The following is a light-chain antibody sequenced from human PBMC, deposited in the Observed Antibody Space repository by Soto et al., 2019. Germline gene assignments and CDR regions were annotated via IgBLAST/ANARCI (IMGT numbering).Light chain of an antibody. J-gene: IGKJ4*01. V-gene: IGKV1-33*01. CDR2: DAS. CDR1: QDITNY. Sequence: DIQMTQSPSSLSASVGDRVTITCQASQDITNYLNWYQQKPGRAPNLLIFDASSLETGVPSRFSGSGSGTDFTLTISSLQPEDIATYFCQQYSSLPLTFGGGTKVDIK. CDR3: QQYSSLPLT.